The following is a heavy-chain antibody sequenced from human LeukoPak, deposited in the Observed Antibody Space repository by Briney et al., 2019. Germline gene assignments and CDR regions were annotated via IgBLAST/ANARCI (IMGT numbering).Heavy chain of an antibody. J-gene: IGHJ6*03. CDR3: ARALPLASIAAVRDYYYYMDV. D-gene: IGHD6-13*01. V-gene: IGHV1-24*01. Sequence: ASVKVSCKVSGYKFTELAIHWVRQAPGKGLEWMGGFDPEDGETTYAQKLQGRVTMTTDTSTSTAYMELRSLRSDDTAVYYCARALPLASIAAVRDYYYYMDVWGKGTTVTVSS. CDR1: GYKFTELA. CDR2: FDPEDGET.